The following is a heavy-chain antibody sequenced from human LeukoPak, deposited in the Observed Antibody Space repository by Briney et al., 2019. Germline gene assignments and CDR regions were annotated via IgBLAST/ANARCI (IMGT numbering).Heavy chain of an antibody. Sequence: PGGSLSLSCAASGFTFSSYEMNWVRQAPGKGLEWVSYISSSGSTIYYADSVKGGFTISRDNAKNSLYLQMNSLRAEDTAVYYCARDGVRGYCSSTSCYFDWGQGTLVTVSS. J-gene: IGHJ4*02. CDR3: ARDGVRGYCSSTSCYFD. D-gene: IGHD2-2*01. CDR2: ISSSGSTI. CDR1: GFTFSSYE. V-gene: IGHV3-48*03.